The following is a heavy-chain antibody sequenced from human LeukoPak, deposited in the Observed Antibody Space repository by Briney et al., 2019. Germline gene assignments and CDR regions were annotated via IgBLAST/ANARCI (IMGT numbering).Heavy chain of an antibody. CDR2: ISYDGSNQ. CDR3: ARDRLYLRVEGLDY. V-gene: IGHV3-30*04. J-gene: IGHJ4*02. Sequence: PGGSLRLSCEASGFTISSYVMHWVRQAPGKGLEWMAVISYDGSNQYYADSVKGRFTISRDNSKNTLYLQMNSLRAEDTAVYYCARDRLYLRVEGLDYWGQGTLVTVSS. CDR1: GFTISSYV. D-gene: IGHD2-8*01.